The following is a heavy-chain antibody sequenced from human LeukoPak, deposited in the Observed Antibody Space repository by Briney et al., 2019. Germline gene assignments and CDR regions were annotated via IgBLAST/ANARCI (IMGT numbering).Heavy chain of an antibody. CDR2: ISGSGGSI. D-gene: IGHD2-2*01. J-gene: IGHJ6*04. Sequence: PGGSLRLSCAASGFTFSSYEMNWVRQAPGKGLEWISYISGSGGSIYYADSVKGRFTISRDNAKNSLYLQMNTLGAEDTAVYYCARDRGSTSYYYYDMDVWGKGTSVTVSS. CDR1: GFTFSSYE. V-gene: IGHV3-48*03. CDR3: ARDRGSTSYYYYDMDV.